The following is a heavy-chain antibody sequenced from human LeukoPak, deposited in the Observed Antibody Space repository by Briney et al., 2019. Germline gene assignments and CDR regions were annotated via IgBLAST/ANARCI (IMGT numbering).Heavy chain of an antibody. CDR3: VRDRTTVTTIDAFDI. CDR2: IKQDGSEK. V-gene: IGHV3-7*01. D-gene: IGHD4-11*01. Sequence: GGSLRLSCAASGFTFSSYWMSWVRQAPGKGLEWVANIKQDGSEKYYVDSVKGRFTISRDNAKNSLYLQMNSLRAEDTAVYYCVRDRTTVTTIDAFDIWGQGTMVTVSS. J-gene: IGHJ3*02. CDR1: GFTFSSYW.